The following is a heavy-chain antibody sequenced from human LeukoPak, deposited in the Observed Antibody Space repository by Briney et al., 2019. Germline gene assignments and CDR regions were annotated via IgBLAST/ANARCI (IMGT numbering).Heavy chain of an antibody. Sequence: GGSLRLSCAASGFTVSGNYMSWVRQAPGKGLEWVSIIYSADNTYYADSVKGRFTISRDNSKNTLYLQMNSLRAEDTAVYFCASRVVLASTNSGFDYWGQGTLVTVSS. CDR1: GFTVSGNY. D-gene: IGHD2/OR15-2a*01. J-gene: IGHJ4*02. V-gene: IGHV3-66*01. CDR3: ASRVVLASTNSGFDY. CDR2: IYSADNT.